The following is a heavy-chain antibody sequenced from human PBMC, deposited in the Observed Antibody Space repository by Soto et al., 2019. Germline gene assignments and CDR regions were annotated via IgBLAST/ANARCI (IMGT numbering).Heavy chain of an antibody. Sequence: QVQLVESGGGVVQPGRSLRLSCAASGFTFSSYAMHWVRQAPGKGLEWVAVIAYDGRNKYYADSVKGRFTISRDNSKSTLYLQMNSLGIEDTAVYYCARELERVFDYWGQGTLVTVSS. CDR2: IAYDGRNK. D-gene: IGHD1-1*01. J-gene: IGHJ4*02. CDR3: ARELERVFDY. CDR1: GFTFSSYA. V-gene: IGHV3-30*04.